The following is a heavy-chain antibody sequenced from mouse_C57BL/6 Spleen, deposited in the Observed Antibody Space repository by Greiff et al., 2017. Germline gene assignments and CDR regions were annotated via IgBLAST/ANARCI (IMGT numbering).Heavy chain of an antibody. CDR3: ARSPIYDGYGDAMDY. CDR2: IYPGSGST. CDR1: GYTFTSYW. J-gene: IGHJ4*01. Sequence: QVQLQQSGAELVKPGASVKMSCKASGYTFTSYWITWVKQRPGQGLEWIGDIYPGSGSTNYNEKFKSKATLTVDTSSSTAYMQLSSLTSEDSAVYYCARSPIYDGYGDAMDYWGQGTSVTVSS. V-gene: IGHV1-55*01. D-gene: IGHD2-3*01.